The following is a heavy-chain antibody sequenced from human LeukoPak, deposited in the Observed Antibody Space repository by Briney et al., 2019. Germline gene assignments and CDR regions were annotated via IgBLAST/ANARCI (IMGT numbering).Heavy chain of an antibody. J-gene: IGHJ5*02. V-gene: IGHV1-18*01. Sequence: ASVKVSCKASGYTFTSYGISWVRQAPGQGLEGVGWISAYNGNTNYAQKLQGRVTMTTDTSTSTAYMELRSLRSDDTAVYYCARARGTLVKGNWFDPWGQGTLVTVSS. CDR1: GYTFTSYG. CDR2: ISAYNGNT. D-gene: IGHD4-23*01. CDR3: ARARGTLVKGNWFDP.